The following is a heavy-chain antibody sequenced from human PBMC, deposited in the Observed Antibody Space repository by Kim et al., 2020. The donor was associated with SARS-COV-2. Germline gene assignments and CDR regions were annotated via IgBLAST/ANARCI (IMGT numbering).Heavy chain of an antibody. D-gene: IGHD6-6*01. CDR2: T. CDR3: ATSSSSVWVDP. V-gene: IGHV4-39*07. J-gene: IGHJ5*02. Sequence: TYYTPALKSRVTISVDTSKNQCSLKLSSVTAADTAVYYCATSSSSVWVDPWGQGTLVTVSS.